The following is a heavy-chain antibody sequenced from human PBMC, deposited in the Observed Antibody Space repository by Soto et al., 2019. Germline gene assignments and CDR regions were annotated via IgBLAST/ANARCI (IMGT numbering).Heavy chain of an antibody. CDR2: ISGSGGST. V-gene: IGHV3-23*01. CDR1: GFTFGNYA. CDR3: AKDEDYYDSSGYYAN. J-gene: IGHJ4*02. Sequence: GGSLRLSCAASGFTFGNYAMTWVRQAPGKGLEWVSAISGSGGSTYYAESVKGRFTISRDNSKNTLYLQMNSLRAEDTAVYYCAKDEDYYDSSGYYANWGQGTRVTVSS. D-gene: IGHD3-22*01.